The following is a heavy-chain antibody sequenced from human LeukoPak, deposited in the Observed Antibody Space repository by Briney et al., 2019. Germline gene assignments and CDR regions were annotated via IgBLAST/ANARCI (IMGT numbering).Heavy chain of an antibody. CDR1: GGSISSYF. J-gene: IGHJ4*02. CDR2: IYHSGTT. V-gene: IGHV4-59*08. D-gene: IGHD5-24*01. CDR3: ASLSVWELATHPGGSFDY. Sequence: SETLSLTCTVSGGSISSYFWSWLRQSPGKGLEWIGQIYHSGTTLYSPSLKSRLSISIHTSKNQFSLRLSSVTAADTAVYYCASLSVWELATHPGGSFDYWGRGILVTVSS.